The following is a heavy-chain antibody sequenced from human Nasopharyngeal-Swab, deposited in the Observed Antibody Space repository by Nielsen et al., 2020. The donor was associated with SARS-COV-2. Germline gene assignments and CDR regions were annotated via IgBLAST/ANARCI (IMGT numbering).Heavy chain of an antibody. J-gene: IGHJ6*02. CDR2: IYYSGST. CDR3: ARRVARAPRHEGDYYYGMDV. V-gene: IGHV4-39*01. D-gene: IGHD3-16*01. Sequence: WIRQPPGKGLEWIGSIYYSGSTYYNPSLKSRVTISVDTSKNQFSLKLSSVTAADTAVYYCARRVARAPRHEGDYYYGMDVWGQGTTVTVPS.